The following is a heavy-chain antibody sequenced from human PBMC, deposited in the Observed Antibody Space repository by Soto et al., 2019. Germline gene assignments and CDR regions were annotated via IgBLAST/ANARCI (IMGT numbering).Heavy chain of an antibody. CDR2: ISHSGTT. CDR1: GGSFSGHN. CDR3: ARGAVAYCDYRAEDY. D-gene: IGHD4-17*01. Sequence: QVQLQQWGAGLLKPSETLSLTCAVYGGSFSGHNWSWIRQPPGKGLEWIGEISHSGTTNYNPSLNSRVSISVDRLKHQFTLKLTSVTAADTAVYYCARGAVAYCDYRAEDYWGQGTLVTVSS. V-gene: IGHV4-34*01. J-gene: IGHJ4*02.